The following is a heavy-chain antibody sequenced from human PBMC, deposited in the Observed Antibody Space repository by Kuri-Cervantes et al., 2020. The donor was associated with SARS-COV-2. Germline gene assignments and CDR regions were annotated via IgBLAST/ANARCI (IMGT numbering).Heavy chain of an antibody. D-gene: IGHD4-17*01. CDR3: ARELGLTTVNWFDP. Sequence: SCTVSGGSISSGSYYWSWIRQPAGKGLEWIGRIYTSGSTNYNPSLKSRVTISVDTSKNQFSLKLSSVTAADTAVYYCARELGLTTVNWFDPWGQGTLVTFSS. CDR2: IYTSGST. J-gene: IGHJ5*02. CDR1: GGSISSGSYY. V-gene: IGHV4-61*02.